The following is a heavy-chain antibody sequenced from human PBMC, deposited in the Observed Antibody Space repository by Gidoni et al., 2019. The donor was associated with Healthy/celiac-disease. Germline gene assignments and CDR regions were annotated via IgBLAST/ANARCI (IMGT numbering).Heavy chain of an antibody. J-gene: IGHJ3*02. Sequence: EVQLVESGGGLVQPGGSLRLSCAASGFTVSSNYMSWVRQAPGKGLEWVSVIYSGGSTYYADSVKGRFTISRDNSKNTLYLQMNSLRAEDTAVYYCAREEYYYDSSGKRVEDAFDIWGQGTMVTVSS. CDR2: IYSGGST. D-gene: IGHD3-22*01. V-gene: IGHV3-66*01. CDR1: GFTVSSNY. CDR3: AREEYYYDSSGKRVEDAFDI.